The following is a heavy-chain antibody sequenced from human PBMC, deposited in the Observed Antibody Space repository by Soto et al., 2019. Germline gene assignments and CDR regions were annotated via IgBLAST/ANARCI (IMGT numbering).Heavy chain of an antibody. Sequence: SETLSLTCTVSGGSISDFYWSWIRQPPGKGLEWIGHIYYTGSTNYNPSLKSRVTISVDTSKNQFSLKLSSVTAADTAEYYCARQGPYTSSWYFDYWGQGTLVTVSS. D-gene: IGHD6-13*01. J-gene: IGHJ4*02. CDR2: IYYTGST. CDR1: GGSISDFY. CDR3: ARQGPYTSSWYFDY. V-gene: IGHV4-59*01.